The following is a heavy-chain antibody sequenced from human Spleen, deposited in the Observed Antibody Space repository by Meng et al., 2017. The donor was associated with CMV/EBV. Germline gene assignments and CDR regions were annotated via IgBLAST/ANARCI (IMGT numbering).Heavy chain of an antibody. CDR2: VSYSGYP. Sequence: SETLSLTCTVSGGSIRSSSFYWGWIRQPPGKGLEWIGTVSYSGYPYYNPSLKSRVSISADASKNLFSLNLSSVTAADTAVYYYARHHVEMASRVSDYWGQGTLVTVSS. J-gene: IGHJ4*02. CDR1: GGSIRSSSFY. V-gene: IGHV4-39*01. D-gene: IGHD5-24*01. CDR3: ARHHVEMASRVSDY.